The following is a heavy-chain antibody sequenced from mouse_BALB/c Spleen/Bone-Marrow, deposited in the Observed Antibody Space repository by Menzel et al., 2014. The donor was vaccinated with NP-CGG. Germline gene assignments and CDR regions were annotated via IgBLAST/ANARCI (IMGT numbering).Heavy chain of an antibody. CDR1: GFLLSRYS. Sequence: VQLVESGPGLVAPSQSLSITCTVSGFLLSRYSVHWIRQPPGKGLEWLGMIWGGGSTDYNSALRSRLSIINDNSKSQVFLKMSSLQTDDTAMYYCAGRELHAMDCWGQGTSVTVSS. CDR2: IWGGGST. CDR3: AGRELHAMDC. J-gene: IGHJ4*01. V-gene: IGHV2-6-4*01.